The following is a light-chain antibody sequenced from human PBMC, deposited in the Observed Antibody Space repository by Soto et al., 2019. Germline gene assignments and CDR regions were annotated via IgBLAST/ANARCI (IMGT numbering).Light chain of an antibody. J-gene: IGLJ1*01. Sequence: QSALTQPRSVSGSPGQSVTIYCTGTSSDVGAYNYVSWYQQHPGKAPKFMIYDVSKRPSGVPDRFSGSKSGNTASLTISGLQAEVEADYYYCSYAGTYSYVFGTGTKLTVL. V-gene: IGLV2-11*01. CDR1: SSDVGAYNY. CDR2: DVS. CDR3: CSYAGTYSYV.